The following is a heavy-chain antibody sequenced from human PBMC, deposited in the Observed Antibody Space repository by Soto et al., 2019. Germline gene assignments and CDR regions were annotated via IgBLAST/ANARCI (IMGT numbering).Heavy chain of an antibody. V-gene: IGHV4-4*07. CDR3: AREPFAHSDFYF. CDR2: MYNSERT. J-gene: IGHJ4*02. Sequence: QVQLQESGPGLVKPSENLSLTCTVSGGSISGYYWSWIRQPAGKGLEWIGRMYNSERTTYNPSLESRVTILMDTSKNQCSLKLTAVTAADTAVYFCAREPFAHSDFYFWGRGALVHVSS. CDR1: GGSISGYY.